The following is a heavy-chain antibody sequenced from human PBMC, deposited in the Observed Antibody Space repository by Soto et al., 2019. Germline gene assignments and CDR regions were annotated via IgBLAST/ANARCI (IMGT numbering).Heavy chain of an antibody. J-gene: IGHJ4*02. CDR1: GFTFSSNV. V-gene: IGHV3-23*01. CDR2: IRGSGSST. D-gene: IGHD2-15*01. Sequence: EVQLLESGGGLVQPGGSLRLSCAASGFTFSSNVMSWVRQAPGKGLEWVSDIRGSGSSTHYAGSVKGRFTISRDNSKNTLYLQMNSLRAEDTAVSYCAKGALVTTTPFDYWGQGTLVTVSS. CDR3: AKGALVTTTPFDY.